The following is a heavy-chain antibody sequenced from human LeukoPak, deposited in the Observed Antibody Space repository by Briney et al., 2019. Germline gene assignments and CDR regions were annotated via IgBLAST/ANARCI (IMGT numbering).Heavy chain of an antibody. Sequence: GGSLRLSCAASGFTFDDYAMHWVRQAPGKGLEWVSGISWNSGSIGYADSVKGRFTISRDNAKNSLYLQMNSLRAEDTALYYCAKDMAGRGLAGGDFDYWGQGTLVTVSS. V-gene: IGHV3-9*01. CDR1: GFTFDDYA. D-gene: IGHD3-10*01. J-gene: IGHJ4*02. CDR2: ISWNSGSI. CDR3: AKDMAGRGLAGGDFDY.